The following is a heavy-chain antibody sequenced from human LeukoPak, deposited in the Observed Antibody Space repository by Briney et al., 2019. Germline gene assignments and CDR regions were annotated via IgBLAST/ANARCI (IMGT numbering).Heavy chain of an antibody. Sequence: PSETLSLTCSVSGGSISNYYWGWIRQPPGKGLEWIGYIYYSGSTNYNPSLKSRVTISVDTSKNQFSLKLSSVTAADTAVYYCARHTLVAASSFDCWGQGTLVTVSS. CDR1: GGSISNYY. D-gene: IGHD2-15*01. J-gene: IGHJ4*02. V-gene: IGHV4-59*08. CDR2: IYYSGST. CDR3: ARHTLVAASSFDC.